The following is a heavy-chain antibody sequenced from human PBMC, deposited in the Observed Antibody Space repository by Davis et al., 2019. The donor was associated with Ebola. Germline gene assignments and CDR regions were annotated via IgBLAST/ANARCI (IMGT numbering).Heavy chain of an antibody. CDR1: GFTFSSYW. Sequence: GESLKISCAASGFTFSSYWMSWVRQAPGKGLEWVANIKQDGSEKYYVDSVKGRFTISRDNAKNSLYLQMNSLRAEDTAVYYCAKLPLPYYDFWSGYTDYYYGMDVWGQGTTVTVSS. J-gene: IGHJ6*02. V-gene: IGHV3-7*01. CDR2: IKQDGSEK. D-gene: IGHD3-3*01. CDR3: AKLPLPYYDFWSGYTDYYYGMDV.